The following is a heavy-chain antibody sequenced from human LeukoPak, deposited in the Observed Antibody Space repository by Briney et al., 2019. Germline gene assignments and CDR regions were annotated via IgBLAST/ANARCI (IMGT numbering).Heavy chain of an antibody. V-gene: IGHV5-51*01. Sequence: GESLKISCKGSGYSFPNYWIGWVRQMPGKGMEWMGVIYPGDLRVRYNPSFQGQVTISVDKSINTAYLQWVSLRASDSAMYYCACRDLTSTWSFPWGQGTLVTVSS. J-gene: IGHJ5*02. CDR2: IYPGDLRV. CDR3: ACRDLTSTWSFP. D-gene: IGHD6-13*01. CDR1: GYSFPNYW.